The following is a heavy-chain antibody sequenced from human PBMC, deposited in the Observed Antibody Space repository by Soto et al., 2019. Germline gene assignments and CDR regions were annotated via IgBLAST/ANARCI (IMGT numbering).Heavy chain of an antibody. V-gene: IGHV5-10-1*01. D-gene: IGHD3-16*02. Sequence: GESLKISCKGSGYSFPNYWISWVRQLPGKCLELMGRIDPSDSYTDYSPSFQGHVTISADKSISTAYLQWSSLKASDTALYFCARHKPIEASDYWRQGTLATVPS. CDR3: ARHKPIEASDY. CDR2: IDPSDSYT. J-gene: IGHJ4*02. CDR1: GYSFPNYW.